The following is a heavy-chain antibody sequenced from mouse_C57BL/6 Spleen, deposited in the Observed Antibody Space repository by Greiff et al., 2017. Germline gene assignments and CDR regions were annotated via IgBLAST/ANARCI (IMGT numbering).Heavy chain of an antibody. CDR2: IWGVGST. CDR3: ARSSSHSYWYFDV. V-gene: IGHV2-6*01. D-gene: IGHD1-1*01. J-gene: IGHJ1*03. CDR1: GFSLTSYG. Sequence: VQLQQSGPGLVAPSQSLSITCTVSGFSLTSYGVDWVRQSPGKGLEWLGVIWGVGSTNYNSALKSRLSISKDNSKSQVFLKMNSLQTDDTAMYYCARSSSHSYWYFDVWGTGTTVTVSS.